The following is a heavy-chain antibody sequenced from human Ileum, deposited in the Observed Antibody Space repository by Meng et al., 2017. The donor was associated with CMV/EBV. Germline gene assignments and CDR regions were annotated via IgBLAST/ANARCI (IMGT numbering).Heavy chain of an antibody. CDR1: EFSVIRNN. CDR3: AKKYSGSFDY. Sequence: GESLKISCTASEFSVIRNNMTWVRQAPGKGLEWVSAIYSGESTYYADSVKGRFTISRDNSKNTLYLQMNSLRAEDTAVYYCAKKYSGSFDYWGQGTLATVSS. V-gene: IGHV3-53*01. CDR2: IYSGEST. J-gene: IGHJ4*02. D-gene: IGHD1-26*01.